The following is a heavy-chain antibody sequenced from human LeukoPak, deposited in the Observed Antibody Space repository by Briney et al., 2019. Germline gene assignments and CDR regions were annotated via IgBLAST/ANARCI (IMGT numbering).Heavy chain of an antibody. CDR2: ISLNNGNT. J-gene: IGHJ5*02. D-gene: IGHD3-10*01. CDR1: DYSFSRHG. V-gene: IGHV1-18*01. Sequence: ASVKVSCKASDYSFSRHGISWVRQAPGQGLEWMGWISLNNGNTDYGQKFQGRVTMTTDTSTGTAYMELRSLRYNDTAVYYCARVSIYGLGDAQLADPWDQGTLVTVSS. CDR3: ARVSIYGLGDAQLADP.